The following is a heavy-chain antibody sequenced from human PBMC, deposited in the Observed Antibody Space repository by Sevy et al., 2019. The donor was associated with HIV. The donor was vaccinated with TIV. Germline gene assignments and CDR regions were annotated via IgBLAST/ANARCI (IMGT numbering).Heavy chain of an antibody. CDR1: GGSISSYY. CDR2: IYTSGST. V-gene: IGHV4-4*07. J-gene: IGHJ4*02. D-gene: IGHD6-13*01. Sequence: SETLSLTCTVSGGSISSYYWSWIRQPAGKGLEWIGRIYTSGSTNYNPSLKSRVTMSVDTSKNQFSLKLSSVTTADTAVYYCASSKGRYSSSWYVFDYWGQGTLVTVSS. CDR3: ASSKGRYSSSWYVFDY.